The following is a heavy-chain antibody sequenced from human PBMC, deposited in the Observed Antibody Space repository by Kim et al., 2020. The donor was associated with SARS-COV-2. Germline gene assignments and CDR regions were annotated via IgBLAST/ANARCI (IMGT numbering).Heavy chain of an antibody. CDR3: ARERWILDYFDY. CDR2: INPNSGGT. D-gene: IGHD5-18*01. V-gene: IGHV1-2*02. J-gene: IGHJ4*02. Sequence: ASVKVSCKASGYTFTGYYMHWVRQAPGQGLEWMGWINPNSGGTNYAQNFQGRVTMTTHTSISTAYMELSRLRSDDTAVYYCARERWILDYFDYWGQGTLVTVSS. CDR1: GYTFTGYY.